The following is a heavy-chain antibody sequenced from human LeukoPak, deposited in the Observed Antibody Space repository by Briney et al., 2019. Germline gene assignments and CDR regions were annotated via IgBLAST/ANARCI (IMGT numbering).Heavy chain of an antibody. Sequence: GESLRLSCAASGFTFSSYSMNWVRQAPGKGLEWVSHISSSSSTIYYADSVKGRFTISRDNAKNSLYLQMNSLRAEDTAVYYCAVYYYDSSGPLDAFDIWGQGTMVTVSS. D-gene: IGHD3-22*01. CDR3: AVYYYDSSGPLDAFDI. J-gene: IGHJ3*02. V-gene: IGHV3-48*04. CDR1: GFTFSSYS. CDR2: ISSSSSTI.